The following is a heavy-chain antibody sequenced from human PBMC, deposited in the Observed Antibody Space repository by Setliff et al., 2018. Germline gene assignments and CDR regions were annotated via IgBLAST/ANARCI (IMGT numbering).Heavy chain of an antibody. Sequence: SETLSLTCTVSGGSISVYYWTWFRQPPGKGLEWVGYMYNSGNTNYNPSLRRRVAISVDKSKNQFSLKLSSVTAADTAVYYCARGKIRITMIVVPTGGAFDIWGQGTMVTVSS. V-gene: IGHV4-59*12. CDR3: ARGKIRITMIVVPTGGAFDI. J-gene: IGHJ3*02. CDR1: GGSISVYY. CDR2: MYNSGNT. D-gene: IGHD3-22*01.